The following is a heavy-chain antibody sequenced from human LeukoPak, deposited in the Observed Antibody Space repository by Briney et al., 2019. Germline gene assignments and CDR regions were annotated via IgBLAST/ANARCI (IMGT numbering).Heavy chain of an antibody. Sequence: GGSLRLSCAASGFTFSDYDMHWVRQVTGKGLEWVSSLHTAGDAHYSVSVRGRFIISRERFKTSFYLQMNSLRAEDSAMYYCSRGGQRAGYAFDIWGQGTMVTVSS. CDR2: LHTAGDA. CDR1: GFTFSDYD. V-gene: IGHV3-13*01. CDR3: SRGGQRAGYAFDI. J-gene: IGHJ3*02.